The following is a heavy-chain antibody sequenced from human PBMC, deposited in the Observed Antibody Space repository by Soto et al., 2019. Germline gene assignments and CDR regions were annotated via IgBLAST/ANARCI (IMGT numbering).Heavy chain of an antibody. CDR1: GGSVTNSSYY. D-gene: IGHD2-21*01. Sequence: SETLSLTCTVSGGSVTNSSYYWGWIRQSPGKGLEWIGSVYYRGRSYSKSSLKSRLSLSVDTSKNQFSLRLQSVTAADTAVYYCVRHRSSREIPFDNWGQGTLVTVSS. CDR2: VYYRGRS. V-gene: IGHV4-39*01. CDR3: VRHRSSREIPFDN. J-gene: IGHJ4*02.